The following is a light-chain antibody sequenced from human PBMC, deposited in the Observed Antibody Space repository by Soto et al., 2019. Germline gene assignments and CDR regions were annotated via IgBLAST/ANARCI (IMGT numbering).Light chain of an antibody. CDR2: AAS. J-gene: IGKJ2*01. V-gene: IGKV1-39*01. CDR3: QQTYSTPQT. Sequence: DIQMTQSPSSLSASVGDRVTITCRASQTISSYLNWYHQKPGKAAKLLIYAASSLQSGVPSRFSGSGSGTDFTLTISSLQPEDFATYYCQQTYSTPQTFGQGTKLGIK. CDR1: QTISSY.